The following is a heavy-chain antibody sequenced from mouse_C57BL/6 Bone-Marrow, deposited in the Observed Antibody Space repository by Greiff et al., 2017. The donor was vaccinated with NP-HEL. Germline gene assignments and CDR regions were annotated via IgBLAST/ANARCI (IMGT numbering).Heavy chain of an antibody. Sequence: QVQLQQSGAELVKPGASVKLSCKASGYTFTSYWMHWVKQRPGQGLEWIGMIHPNSGSTNYNEKFKSKATLTVDKSSSTAYMQLSSLTSEDSAVYYCARGLLWLRRRDYYAMDNWGQGTSVTVSS. V-gene: IGHV1-64*01. CDR1: GYTFTSYW. J-gene: IGHJ4*01. CDR3: ARGLLWLRRRDYYAMDN. CDR2: IHPNSGST. D-gene: IGHD2-2*01.